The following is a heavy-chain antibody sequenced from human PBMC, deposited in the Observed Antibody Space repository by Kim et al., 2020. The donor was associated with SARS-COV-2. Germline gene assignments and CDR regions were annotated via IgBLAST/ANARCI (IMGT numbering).Heavy chain of an antibody. J-gene: IGHJ4*02. D-gene: IGHD4-17*01. V-gene: IGHV3-48*03. Sequence: YYADSVKGRFTISRDNAKNSLYLQMNSLRAEDTAVYYCARGWVTVTTGGYWGQGTLVTVSS. CDR3: ARGWVTVTTGGY.